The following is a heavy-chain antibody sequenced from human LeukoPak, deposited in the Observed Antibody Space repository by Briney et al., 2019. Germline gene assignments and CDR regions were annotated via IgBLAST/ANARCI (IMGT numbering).Heavy chain of an antibody. CDR3: ARDLQLGPGY. CDR1: GFTFSSYA. V-gene: IGHV3-30-3*01. Sequence: PGGSLRLSCAASGFTFSSYAMHWVRQAPGKGLEWVAVISYDGTNKYYADSVKGRFTISRDNSKNTLYLQMNSLRAEDTAVYYCARDLQLGPGYWGQGTLVTVSS. CDR2: ISYDGTNK. J-gene: IGHJ4*02. D-gene: IGHD6-6*01.